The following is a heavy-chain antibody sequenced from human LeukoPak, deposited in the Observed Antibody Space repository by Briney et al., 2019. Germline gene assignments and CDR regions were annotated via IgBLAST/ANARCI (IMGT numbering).Heavy chain of an antibody. CDR1: GFTFRTYA. D-gene: IGHD5-18*01. CDR3: AKCEDSYGNDALDI. J-gene: IGHJ3*02. CDR2: ISSDGNSE. Sequence: GRPLRLSCGASGFTFRTYAMHWVRQTPDKGLEWVAFISSDGNSENYADSVKGRFTISRDNSKNTLYLQMSSLRAEDTAVYYCAKCEDSYGNDALDIWGQGTMVTVSS. V-gene: IGHV3-30*18.